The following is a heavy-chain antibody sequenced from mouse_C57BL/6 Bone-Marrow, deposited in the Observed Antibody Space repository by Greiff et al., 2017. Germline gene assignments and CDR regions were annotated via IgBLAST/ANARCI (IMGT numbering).Heavy chain of an antibody. J-gene: IGHJ2*01. CDR3: ARLYYGYDVHY. V-gene: IGHV1-81*01. CDR2: IYPRSGNT. D-gene: IGHD2-2*01. Sequence: QVQLQQSGAELARPGASVKLSCKASGYTFTSYGISWVKQRTGPGLEWIGEIYPRSGNTYYNEKFKGKATLTADKSSSTAYMERRSLTSEDSAVYFCARLYYGYDVHYWGQGTTLTVSS. CDR1: GYTFTSYG.